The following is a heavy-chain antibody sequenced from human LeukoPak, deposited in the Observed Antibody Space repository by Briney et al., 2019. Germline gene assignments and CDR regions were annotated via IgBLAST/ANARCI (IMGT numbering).Heavy chain of an antibody. CDR2: IYYSGST. J-gene: IGHJ4*02. D-gene: IGHD3-3*01. CDR3: ARETKEDFWSGYYSY. Sequence: SETLSLTCTVSGGSISSSSYYWGWIRQPPGKGLEWIGSIYYSGSTYYNPSLKSRVTISVDTSKNQFSLKLSSVTAADTAVYYCARETKEDFWSGYYSYWGQGTLVTVSS. CDR1: GGSISSSSYY. V-gene: IGHV4-39*07.